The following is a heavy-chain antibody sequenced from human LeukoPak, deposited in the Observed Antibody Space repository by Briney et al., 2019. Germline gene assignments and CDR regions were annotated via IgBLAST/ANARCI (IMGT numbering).Heavy chain of an antibody. V-gene: IGHV3-23*01. J-gene: IGHJ4*02. CDR3: AKDSTRLGYCSSTSCYFDY. Sequence: PGGSLRLSCAASGFTFSSYWMYWVRQAPGKGLEWVSAISGSGGSTYYADSVKGRFTISRDNSKNTLYLQMNSLRAEDTAVYYCAKDSTRLGYCSSTSCYFDYWGQGTLVTVSS. CDR1: GFTFSSYW. D-gene: IGHD2-2*01. CDR2: ISGSGGST.